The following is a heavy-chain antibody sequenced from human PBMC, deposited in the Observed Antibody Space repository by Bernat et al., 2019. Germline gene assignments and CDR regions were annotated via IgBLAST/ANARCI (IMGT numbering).Heavy chain of an antibody. CDR1: GFTFSSYA. D-gene: IGHD2-15*01. CDR3: ARDGRRYCSGGSCYSLDY. J-gene: IGHJ4*02. CDR2: ISYDGSNK. V-gene: IGHV3-30-3*01. Sequence: QVQLVESGGGVDQPGRSLRLSCAASGFTFSSYAMHWVRQAPGKGLEWVAVISYDGSNKYYADSVKGRFTISRDNSKNTLYLQMNSLRAEDTAVYYCARDGRRYCSGGSCYSLDYWGQGTLVTVSS.